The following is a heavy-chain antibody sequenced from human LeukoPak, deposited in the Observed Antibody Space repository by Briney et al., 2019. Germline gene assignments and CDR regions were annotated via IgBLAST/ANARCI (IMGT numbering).Heavy chain of an antibody. Sequence: ASVKVSCKASGGTFSSYTISWVRQAPGQGLEWMGRIIPILGIANYAQKFQGRVTITADESTSTAYMELSSLRSEDTAVYYCAVNIVVVPAARGYYGMDVWGKGTTVTVSS. D-gene: IGHD2-2*01. CDR3: AVNIVVVPAARGYYGMDV. CDR1: GGTFSSYT. CDR2: IIPILGIA. J-gene: IGHJ6*04. V-gene: IGHV1-69*02.